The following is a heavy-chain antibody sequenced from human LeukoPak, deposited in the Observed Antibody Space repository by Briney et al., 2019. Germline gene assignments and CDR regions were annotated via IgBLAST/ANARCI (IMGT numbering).Heavy chain of an antibody. CDR2: INHSGST. J-gene: IGHJ4*02. CDR3: ARVRITMVRAVNPPDY. CDR1: GVSFSGYY. Sequence: SETLSLTCAVYGVSFSGYYWSWIRQPPGKGLEWIGGINHSGSTNYNPSLKSRVTITVDTSKNQFSLKLSSVTAADTAVYNCARVRITMVRAVNPPDYWGQGTLVTVSS. V-gene: IGHV4-34*01. D-gene: IGHD3-10*01.